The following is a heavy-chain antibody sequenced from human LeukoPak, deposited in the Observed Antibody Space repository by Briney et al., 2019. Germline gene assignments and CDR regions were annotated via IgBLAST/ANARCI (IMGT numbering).Heavy chain of an antibody. CDR2: IYYSGAT. CDR3: AREDWDYAFDI. V-gene: IGHV4-31*11. Sequence: SETLSLTCAVSGGSISSDGDYWSWIRQRPGKGLEWIGYIYYSGATYYSPYLKRRLTISIDTSKNQFSLKLSSVTAADTAVYYCAREDWDYAFDIWGQGTMVTVSS. D-gene: IGHD3/OR15-3a*01. J-gene: IGHJ3*02. CDR1: GGSISSDGDY.